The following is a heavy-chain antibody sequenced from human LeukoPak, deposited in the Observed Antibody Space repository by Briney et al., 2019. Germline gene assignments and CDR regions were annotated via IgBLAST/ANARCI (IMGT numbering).Heavy chain of an antibody. V-gene: IGHV3-23*01. D-gene: IGHD1-26*01. CDR2: ISGSGGST. J-gene: IGHJ4*02. CDR1: GFTFSNYA. CDR3: ATAPSGSYFDY. Sequence: GGSLRLSCVASGFTFSNYAMHWVRQAPGKGLEWVSTISGSGGSTYYADSVKGRFTISRDNSKNTLYLQMNSLRAEDTAVYYCATAPSGSYFDYWGQGTLVTVSS.